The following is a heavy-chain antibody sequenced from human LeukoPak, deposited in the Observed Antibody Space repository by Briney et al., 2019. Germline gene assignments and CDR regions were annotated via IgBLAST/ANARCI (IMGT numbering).Heavy chain of an antibody. J-gene: IGHJ4*02. Sequence: GESLKISCQGSGYSFTTYWIAWVRQMPGKGLEWMGVIYPGDSDTRYSPSFQGQVTILADKSISTAYLQWSSLKASDTAMYYCAVLTDGAFDYWGQGTLVTVSS. CDR3: AVLTDGAFDY. CDR1: GYSFTTYW. V-gene: IGHV5-51*01. CDR2: IYPGDSDT. D-gene: IGHD3-10*01.